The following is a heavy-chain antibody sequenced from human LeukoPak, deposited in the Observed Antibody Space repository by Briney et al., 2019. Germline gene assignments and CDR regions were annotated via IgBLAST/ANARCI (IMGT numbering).Heavy chain of an antibody. V-gene: IGHV4-38-2*02. CDR2: IYHSGRT. CDR1: GYSLSSGYY. CDR3: ARSSSGYLRYYFDY. Sequence: SETLSLTCTVSGYSLSSGYYWGWIRQPPGKGLEWIGSIYHSGRTYYNPSLKSRVTISLDTSKNQFSLKLSSVTAADTAVYYCARSSSGYLRYYFDYWGQGTLVTVSS. J-gene: IGHJ4*02. D-gene: IGHD3-22*01.